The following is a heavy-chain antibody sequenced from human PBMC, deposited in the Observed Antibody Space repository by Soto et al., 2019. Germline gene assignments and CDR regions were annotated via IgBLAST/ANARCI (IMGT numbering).Heavy chain of an antibody. Sequence: PGGSLRLSCAASGFTFSSYAMSWVRQAPGKGLEWVSAISGSGGSTYYADSVKGRFTISRDNSKNTLYLQMNSLRAEDTAVYYCAKPNSGYDSYYYYGMDVWGQGTTVTVSS. CDR1: GFTFSSYA. V-gene: IGHV3-23*01. D-gene: IGHD5-12*01. J-gene: IGHJ6*02. CDR2: ISGSGGST. CDR3: AKPNSGYDSYYYYGMDV.